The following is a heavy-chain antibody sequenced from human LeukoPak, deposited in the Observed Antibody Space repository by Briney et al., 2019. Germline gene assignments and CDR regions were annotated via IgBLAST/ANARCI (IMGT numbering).Heavy chain of an antibody. CDR3: ARQKSSWSGLDAFDI. D-gene: IGHD6-13*01. Sequence: ASVKVSCKVSGYTLTELSMHWVRQAPGKGLEWMGGFDPEDGETIYAQKFQGRVTMTEDTSTDTAYMELSSLRSEDTAVYYCARQKSSWSGLDAFDIWGQGTMVTVSS. V-gene: IGHV1-24*01. CDR1: GYTLTELS. J-gene: IGHJ3*02. CDR2: FDPEDGET.